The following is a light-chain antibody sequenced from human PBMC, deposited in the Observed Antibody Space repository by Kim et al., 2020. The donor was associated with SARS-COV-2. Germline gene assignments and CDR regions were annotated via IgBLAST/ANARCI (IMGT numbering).Light chain of an antibody. Sequence: SVALGQTARLTCGGNNIQTKNVLWYRQKPGQAPVLVMYKDSKRPSGIPERFSGSNSGNTATLTITRAQAGDEADYYCQVWDSGTWVFGGGTQLTVL. J-gene: IGLJ3*02. CDR2: KDS. CDR3: QVWDSGTWV. CDR1: NIQTKN. V-gene: IGLV3-9*01.